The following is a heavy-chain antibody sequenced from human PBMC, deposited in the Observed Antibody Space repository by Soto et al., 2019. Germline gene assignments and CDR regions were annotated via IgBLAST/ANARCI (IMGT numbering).Heavy chain of an antibody. CDR2: IVSGGGST. CDR1: GFSFSSYA. V-gene: IGHV3-23*01. Sequence: GGSLRLSCAASGFSFSSYAMNWVRQAPGKGLEWVSVIVSGGGSTNYADAVKGRFTISRDNSKNTLYLQMNSLRAGDTAIYYCATEFPVDGTLYFNYWGQGTLVTVSS. J-gene: IGHJ4*02. D-gene: IGHD6-19*01. CDR3: ATEFPVDGTLYFNY.